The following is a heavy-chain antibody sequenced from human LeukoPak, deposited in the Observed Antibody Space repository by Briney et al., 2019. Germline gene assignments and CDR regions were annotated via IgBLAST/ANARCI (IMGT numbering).Heavy chain of an antibody. J-gene: IGHJ6*02. V-gene: IGHV3-23*01. CDR2: ISGSGTRT. CDR1: GFTFTNYA. Sequence: GGSLRLSCAASGFTFTNYAMSWVRQAPGKGLEWVSAISGSGTRTYYADSVKGRFTISRDNSKNTLYLQMNSLRAEDRAVYYCAKDLHYYVAMDVWGQGTAVTVSS. D-gene: IGHD3-10*02. CDR3: AKDLHYYVAMDV.